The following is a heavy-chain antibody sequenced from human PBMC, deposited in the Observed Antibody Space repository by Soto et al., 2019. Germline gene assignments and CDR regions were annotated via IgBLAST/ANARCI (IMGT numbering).Heavy chain of an antibody. Sequence: QVQMVQSGAEVKKPGDSVKVYCKASGYTFTDYYMHWVRQAPGQGFEWVGGINPESGNPKYVPKFQGRVTVTRDTSTSTAYMELNRLTSDDTAVYYCASEDCRNTNCLKGFDYWGQVTLVTVSS. J-gene: IGHJ4*02. CDR3: ASEDCRNTNCLKGFDY. D-gene: IGHD2-15*01. V-gene: IGHV1-2*02. CDR2: INPESGNP. CDR1: GYTFTDYY.